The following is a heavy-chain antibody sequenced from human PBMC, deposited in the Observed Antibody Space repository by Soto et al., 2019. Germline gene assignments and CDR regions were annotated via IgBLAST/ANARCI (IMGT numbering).Heavy chain of an antibody. CDR3: AREYCSGGRCYSPDY. CDR2: INTYNGNT. Sequence: QVQLVQSGAEVKKPGASVKVSCKASGYTFTSYGISWVRQAPGQGLEWMGWINTYNGNTYYAQRLQGRVTMTTDTSTSTAYRELRSLGSDDTAVYYCAREYCSGGRCYSPDYWGQGTLVTVSS. J-gene: IGHJ4*02. CDR1: GYTFTSYG. D-gene: IGHD2-15*01. V-gene: IGHV1-18*01.